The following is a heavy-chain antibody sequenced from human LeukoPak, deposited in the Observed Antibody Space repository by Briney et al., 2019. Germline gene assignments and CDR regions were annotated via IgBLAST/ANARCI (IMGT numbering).Heavy chain of an antibody. CDR2: ISYDGSNK. V-gene: IGHV3-30-3*01. CDR1: GFTFSSYA. J-gene: IGHJ4*02. Sequence: PGGSLRLSCAASGFTFSSYAMHWVRQAPGKGLEWVAVISYDGSNKYYADSVKGRFTISRDNSKNTLYLQMNSLRAEDTAVYYCASTYDYGSYYFDYWGQGTLVTVSS. CDR3: ASTYDYGSYYFDY. D-gene: IGHD4-17*01.